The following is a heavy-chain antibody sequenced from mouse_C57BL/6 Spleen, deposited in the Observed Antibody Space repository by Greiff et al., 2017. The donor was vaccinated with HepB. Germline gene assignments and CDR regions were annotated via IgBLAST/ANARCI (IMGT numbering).Heavy chain of an antibody. CDR1: GYTFTSYW. Sequence: VKLMESGAELVKPGASVKMSCKASGYTFTSYWITWVKQRPGQGLEWIGDIYPGSGSTNYNEKFKSKATLTVDTSSSTAYMQLSSLTSEDSAVYYCARSIYYGNYEGFAYWGQGTLVTVSA. CDR3: ARSIYYGNYEGFAY. J-gene: IGHJ3*01. CDR2: IYPGSGST. V-gene: IGHV1-55*01. D-gene: IGHD2-1*01.